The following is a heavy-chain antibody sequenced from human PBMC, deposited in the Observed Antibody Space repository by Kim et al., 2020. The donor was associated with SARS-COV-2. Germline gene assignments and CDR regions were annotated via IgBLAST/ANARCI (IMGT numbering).Heavy chain of an antibody. J-gene: IGHJ4*02. CDR3: ARDSRGYTDY. Sequence: NTKYSQKFQGRVTITRDTSASTAYMELSSLRSEDTAVYYCARDSRGYTDYWGQGTLVTVSS. V-gene: IGHV1-3*01. CDR2: NT. D-gene: IGHD3-16*02.